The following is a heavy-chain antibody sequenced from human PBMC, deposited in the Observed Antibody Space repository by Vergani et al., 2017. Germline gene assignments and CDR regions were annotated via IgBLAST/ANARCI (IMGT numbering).Heavy chain of an antibody. CDR1: SDSTSGGRYY. V-gene: IGHV4-61*02. D-gene: IGHD1-26*01. Sequence: QVQLQESGPGLVKPSQTLSLTCTVPSDSTSGGRYYWSWIRQPAGKGLEWIGRIYTSGSANYNPSLKSRVTISVNTSKNQFSLNLSSVTAADTAVYYCARSSMGTTVFDYWGQGILVTVSS. CDR2: IYTSGSA. J-gene: IGHJ4*02. CDR3: ARSSMGTTVFDY.